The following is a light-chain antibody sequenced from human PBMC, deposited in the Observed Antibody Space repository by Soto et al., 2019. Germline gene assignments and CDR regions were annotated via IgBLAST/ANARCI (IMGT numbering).Light chain of an antibody. Sequence: DIQMTQSPSTLSASGGDTVTITCWASQSTSNWLAWYQQKPGKAPRLLIYKASSLESGVPSRFSGSGSGTEFTLTISSLQPDDFATYYCQQYNSYPCTFGQGTKVEIK. J-gene: IGKJ1*01. CDR1: QSTSNW. CDR2: KAS. V-gene: IGKV1-5*03. CDR3: QQYNSYPCT.